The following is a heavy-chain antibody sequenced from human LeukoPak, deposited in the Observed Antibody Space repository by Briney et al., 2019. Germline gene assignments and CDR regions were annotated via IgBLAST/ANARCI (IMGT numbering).Heavy chain of an antibody. CDR3: ARDHTLRVLGAFDI. D-gene: IGHD2-2*02. CDR2: ISSSGSTI. Sequence: GGSLRLSCAASGFTFSSYGMSWVRQAPGKGLEWVSAISSSGSTIYYADSVKGRFTISRDNAKNSLYLQMNSLRAEDTAVYYCARDHTLRVLGAFDIWGQGTMVTVSS. V-gene: IGHV3-48*04. J-gene: IGHJ3*02. CDR1: GFTFSSYG.